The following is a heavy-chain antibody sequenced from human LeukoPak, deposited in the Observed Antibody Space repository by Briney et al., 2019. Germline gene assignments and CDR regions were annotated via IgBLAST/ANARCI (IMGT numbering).Heavy chain of an antibody. CDR3: ARETRRDRDGYPILDY. CDR1: GGTFSSYT. V-gene: IGHV1-69*04. D-gene: IGHD5-24*01. Sequence: EASVKVSCKASGGTFSSYTISWVRQAPGQGLEWMGWIIPILGIANYAQKFQGRVTITADKSTSTAYMELSSLRSEDTAVYYCARETRRDRDGYPILDYWGQGTLVTVSS. CDR2: IIPILGIA. J-gene: IGHJ4*02.